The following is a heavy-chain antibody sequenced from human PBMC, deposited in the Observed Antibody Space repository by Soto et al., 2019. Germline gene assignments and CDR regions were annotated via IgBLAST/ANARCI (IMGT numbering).Heavy chain of an antibody. CDR3: ARGGHFDY. J-gene: IGHJ4*02. V-gene: IGHV6-1*01. CDR1: VDSVSTNSAT. CDR2: TYYRSKWYN. Sequence: QVQLRQSGPGLVKPSQTLSLTFAIAVDSVSTNSATLNGISNSPSRDLSWLGRTYYRSKWYNDSASSVKCRINISPDTSKEQFSLQLISVTPVDTALYYCARGGHFDYWGQGNLVTVSS. D-gene: IGHD3-16*01.